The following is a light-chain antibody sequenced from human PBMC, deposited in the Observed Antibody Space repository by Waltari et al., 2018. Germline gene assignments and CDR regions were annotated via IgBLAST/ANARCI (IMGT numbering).Light chain of an antibody. J-gene: IGLJ2*01. Sequence: NFTLTQPHPGSESRGKTVTISCPRISGSLGHDVVQWYQQRPCTAPTIIIYDEDQNSSGVPDRFSAYVDRSANSASLTISGLQTDDEADYRCQSQDTDLLKVFGGGTKVTVL. CDR1: SGSLGHDV. CDR2: DED. V-gene: IGLV6-57*03. CDR3: QSQDTDLLKV.